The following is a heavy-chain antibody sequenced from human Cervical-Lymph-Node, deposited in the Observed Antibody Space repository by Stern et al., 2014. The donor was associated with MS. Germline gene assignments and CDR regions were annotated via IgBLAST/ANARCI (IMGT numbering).Heavy chain of an antibody. CDR1: GYSFTSYW. D-gene: IGHD3-22*01. CDR3: ARHRYYDSSGYYLVDAFDI. J-gene: IGHJ3*02. Sequence: VQLVESGAEVKKPGESLKISCKGSGYSFTSYWIGWVRQMPGKGLEWMGIIYPGDSDTRYSPSFQGQVTISADKSISTAYLQWSSLKASDTAMYYCARHRYYDSSGYYLVDAFDIWGQGTMVTVSS. V-gene: IGHV5-51*01. CDR2: IYPGDSDT.